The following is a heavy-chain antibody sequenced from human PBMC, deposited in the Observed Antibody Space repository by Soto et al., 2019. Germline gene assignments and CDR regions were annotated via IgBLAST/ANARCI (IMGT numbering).Heavy chain of an antibody. CDR3: AKLTYPSDSTGYYYERVSGWIDS. J-gene: IGHJ5*01. CDR2: ISASGGTA. Sequence: EVQLLESGGGLIQPGGSLRLSCAASGFTFSSYAMSWVRQAPGKGLEWVSGISASGGTANLADSVEGRCTISRDNSKCTLYLQMNSLRAEDTAVYYCAKLTYPSDSTGYYYERVSGWIDSWGQGTLVTVSS. V-gene: IGHV3-23*01. CDR1: GFTFSSYA. D-gene: IGHD3-22*01.